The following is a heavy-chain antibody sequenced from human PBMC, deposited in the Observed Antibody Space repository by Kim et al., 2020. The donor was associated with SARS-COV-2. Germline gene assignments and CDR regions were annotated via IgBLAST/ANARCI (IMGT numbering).Heavy chain of an antibody. CDR3: AAPVDTAMANYYYYGMDV. Sequence: GGSLRLSCAASGFTFDDYAMHWVRQAPGKGLEWVSLISGDGGSTYYADSVKGRFTISRDNSKNSLYLQMNSLRTEDTALYYCAAPVDTAMANYYYYGMDVWGQGTTVTVSS. J-gene: IGHJ6*02. V-gene: IGHV3-43*02. CDR1: GFTFDDYA. D-gene: IGHD5-18*01. CDR2: ISGDGGST.